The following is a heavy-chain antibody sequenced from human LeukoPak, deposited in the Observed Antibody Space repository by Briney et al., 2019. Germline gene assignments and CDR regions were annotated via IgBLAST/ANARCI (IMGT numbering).Heavy chain of an antibody. CDR3: ARAQGNGLIDF. CDR1: GYSISSGYY. CDR2: IYHSGST. V-gene: IGHV4-38-2*02. J-gene: IGHJ4*02. D-gene: IGHD3/OR15-3a*01. Sequence: SETLSLTCTVSGYSISSGYYWGWIRQPPGKGLDWIGSIYHSGSTYYNPSLKSRVTISLDTSRNQFSLRLSSVTAADTADYYCARAQGNGLIDFWGQGTLVTVSS.